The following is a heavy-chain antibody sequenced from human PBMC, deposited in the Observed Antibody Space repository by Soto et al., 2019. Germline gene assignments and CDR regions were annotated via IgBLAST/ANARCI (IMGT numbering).Heavy chain of an antibody. Sequence: QVQLVQSGAEVKKPGSSVKVSCKASGGTFSSYGINWVRQAPGQGLEWMGGIIPIFGTAYYAQNFQGRVTITADESTSTAYMELISLRSEDTAVYYCARGFEYSTSSPFDYWGQGTLVNVSS. CDR1: GGTFSSYG. D-gene: IGHD6-6*01. CDR3: ARGFEYSTSSPFDY. CDR2: IIPIFGTA. V-gene: IGHV1-69*01. J-gene: IGHJ4*02.